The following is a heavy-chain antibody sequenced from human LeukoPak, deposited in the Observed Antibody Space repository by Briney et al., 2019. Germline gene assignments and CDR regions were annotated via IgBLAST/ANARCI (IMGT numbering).Heavy chain of an antibody. J-gene: IGHJ5*02. V-gene: IGHV3-30*04. CDR2: ISYDATNK. Sequence: GGSLRLSCAASGFSFSTYAIHWVRQAPGKELEWVAVISYDATNKFYADSVKGRFTISRDNSKNTLCLQMNSLRVEDTAVYYCARDLGNNWFDAWGQGTLVTVSS. CDR3: ARDLGNNWFDA. CDR1: GFSFSTYA.